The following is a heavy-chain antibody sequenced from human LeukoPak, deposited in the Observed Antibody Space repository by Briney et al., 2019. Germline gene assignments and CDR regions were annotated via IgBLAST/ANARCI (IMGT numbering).Heavy chain of an antibody. D-gene: IGHD4-11*01. CDR2: IYYSGST. Sequence: SETLSLTXTVSGGSISSYYWSWIRQPPGKGLEWIGYIYYSGSTNYNPSLKSRVTISVGTSKNQFSLKLSSVTAADTAVYYCARDYSNYAVAFDIWGQGTMVTVSS. CDR1: GGSISSYY. J-gene: IGHJ3*02. CDR3: ARDYSNYAVAFDI. V-gene: IGHV4-59*01.